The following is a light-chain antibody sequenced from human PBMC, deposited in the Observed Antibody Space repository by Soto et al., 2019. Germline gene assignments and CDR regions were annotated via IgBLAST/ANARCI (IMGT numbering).Light chain of an antibody. CDR3: SSYTSSSTVV. V-gene: IGLV2-14*03. CDR1: SSDVGGYNY. Sequence: QSALTQPASVSGSPGQSITISCTGTSSDVGGYNYVSWYQQHPGKAPKVMIYDVSNRPSGVSNRFSGSKSGNTASLTISGLQAEDEADYYCSSYTSSSTVVFGGGTTLTVL. CDR2: DVS. J-gene: IGLJ2*01.